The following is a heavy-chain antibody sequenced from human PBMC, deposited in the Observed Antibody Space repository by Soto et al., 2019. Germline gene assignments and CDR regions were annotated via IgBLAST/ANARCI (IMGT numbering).Heavy chain of an antibody. D-gene: IGHD5-18*01. CDR3: ARAGDIVMGTHELGAFDI. J-gene: IGHJ3*02. CDR1: GFIFSNYG. V-gene: IGHV3-33*01. CDR2: IWYDGTNK. Sequence: QVQLVESGGGVVRPGRSLRLSCAASGFIFSNYGMHWVRQAAGKGREGVAVIWYDGTNKYYADSVKGRFTISRDNSKNALYLQMNSLRAEDMAVYYCARAGDIVMGTHELGAFDIWGQGTVVTVSS.